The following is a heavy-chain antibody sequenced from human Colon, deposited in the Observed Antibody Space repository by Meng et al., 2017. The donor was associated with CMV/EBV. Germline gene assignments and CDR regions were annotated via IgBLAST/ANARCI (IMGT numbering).Heavy chain of an antibody. CDR1: GFTFSIYS. J-gene: IGHJ4*02. CDR3: ARGSTGYYSLFDY. Sequence: GGSLRLSCEASGFTFSIYSMNWVRQAPGKGLEWVAHIMGNGRTIYYADSVKGRFTISRDNGKNSLQLQMNSLRDEDTAMYYCARGSTGYYSLFDYWGQGTLVTVSS. CDR2: IMGNGRTI. V-gene: IGHV3-48*02. D-gene: IGHD3-9*01.